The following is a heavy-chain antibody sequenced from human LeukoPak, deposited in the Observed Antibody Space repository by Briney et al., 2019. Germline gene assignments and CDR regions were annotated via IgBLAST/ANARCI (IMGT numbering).Heavy chain of an antibody. CDR1: GGSISSYY. Sequence: PSETLSLTCTVSGGSISSYYWSWIRQPPGKGLEWIGYFYHSGSTNYNPSLKSRGTISGDTSKNQFSLKLRSVTAADTAVYFCARDCSGTSCGFDYWGQGALVTVSS. CDR3: ARDCSGTSCGFDY. V-gene: IGHV4-59*01. D-gene: IGHD2-2*01. CDR2: FYHSGST. J-gene: IGHJ4*02.